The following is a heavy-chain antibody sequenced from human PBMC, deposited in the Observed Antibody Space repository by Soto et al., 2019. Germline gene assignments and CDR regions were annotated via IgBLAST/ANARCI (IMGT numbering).Heavy chain of an antibody. CDR1: GFSLATSGVG. D-gene: IGHD2-2*01. J-gene: IGHJ4*02. CDR2: VYWDDDK. Sequence: QITLEESGPTLVKPTQTLTLTCSFSGFSLATSGVGVGWIRQPPGQALEWLAIVYWDDDKKYSPSLACRLTVTCDTSKHQVVLTVTNTAPADTGTYFCAHRPCCGFTSCYGMDVFDHWGRGILVTVSS. V-gene: IGHV2-5*02. CDR3: AHRPCCGFTSCYGMDVFDH.